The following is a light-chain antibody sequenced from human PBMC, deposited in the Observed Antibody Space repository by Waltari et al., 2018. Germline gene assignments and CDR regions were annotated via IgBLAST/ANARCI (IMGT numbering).Light chain of an antibody. CDR1: QVIYNY. Sequence: DIQMTQSPSFLSASVGDRVTITCRASQVIYNYLAWFQQKPGKVPNLLIYSVSTLQSGVPYRFSGSGSGTYFTLTINSLQPEDVATYYCQEYYDAIRTFGQGTKVEIK. CDR3: QEYYDAIRT. V-gene: IGKV1-27*01. J-gene: IGKJ1*01. CDR2: SVS.